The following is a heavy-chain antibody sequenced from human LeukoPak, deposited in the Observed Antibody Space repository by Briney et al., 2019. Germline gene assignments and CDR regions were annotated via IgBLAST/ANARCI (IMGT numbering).Heavy chain of an antibody. CDR2: IDPNSGGT. V-gene: IGHV1-2*02. CDR3: ARADCSSTSCYGMDV. D-gene: IGHD2-2*01. CDR1: GYTFTGYY. J-gene: IGHJ6*02. Sequence: GASVKVSCKASGYTFTGYYMHWVRQAPGQGLEWMGWIDPNSGGTNYAQKFQGRVTMTRDTSISTAYMEPSRLRSDDTAVYYCARADCSSTSCYGMDVWGQGTTVTVSS.